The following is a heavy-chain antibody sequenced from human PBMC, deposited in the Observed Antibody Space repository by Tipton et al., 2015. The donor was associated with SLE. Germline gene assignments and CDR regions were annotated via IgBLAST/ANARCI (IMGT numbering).Heavy chain of an antibody. V-gene: IGHV3-30*04. CDR2: ISHDGSKK. CDR1: GFTFSDYS. CDR3: ARDSGYYDSSEYYYSDH. D-gene: IGHD3-22*01. Sequence: SLRLSCAVSGFTFSDYSMHWVRQSPGKGLEWVAVISHDGSKKYQADSVEGRFTISRDNAKNSLSLQMNSLRADDTAVYYCARDSGYYDSSEYYYSDHWGQGTLVTVSS. J-gene: IGHJ4*02.